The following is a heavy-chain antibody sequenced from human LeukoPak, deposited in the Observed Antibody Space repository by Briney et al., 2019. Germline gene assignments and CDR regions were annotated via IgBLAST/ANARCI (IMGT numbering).Heavy chain of an antibody. CDR3: ATYASGSHLSFDY. V-gene: IGHV1-2*02. D-gene: IGHD3-10*01. Sequence: ASVKVSCKASGYTFAGYYMRWVRQAPGQGLEWMGWINPNSGVTNYAQKFQGRVTMTRDTSISTAYMELSRLRSDDTAVYYCATYASGSHLSFDYWGQGALVTVSS. J-gene: IGHJ4*02. CDR1: GYTFAGYY. CDR2: INPNSGVT.